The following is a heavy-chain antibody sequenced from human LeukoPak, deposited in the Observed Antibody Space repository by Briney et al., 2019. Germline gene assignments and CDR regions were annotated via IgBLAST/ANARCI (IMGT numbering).Heavy chain of an antibody. V-gene: IGHV3-20*04. J-gene: IGHJ6*03. CDR3: ARVAPYYYGSGSYQIARYYYYYYMDV. D-gene: IGHD3-10*01. CDR1: GFTFDDYG. CDR2: INWNGGST. Sequence: GGSLRLSCAASGFTFDDYGMSWVRQAPGKGLEWVSGINWNGGSTGYADSVKGRFTISRDNAKNSLYLQMNSLRAEDTALYYCARVAPYYYGSGSYQIARYYYYYYMDVWGKGTTVTVSS.